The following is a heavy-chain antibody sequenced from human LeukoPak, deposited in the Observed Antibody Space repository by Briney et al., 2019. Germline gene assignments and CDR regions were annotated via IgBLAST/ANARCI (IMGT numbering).Heavy chain of an antibody. Sequence: PGGSLRLSCAASGFTFSSYGMHWVRQAPGKGLEWVAVISYDGSNKYYADSVKGRFTISRDNSKNTLYLQMNSLRAEDTAVYYCAKDLGVNYYDSRGDAFDIWGQGTMVTVSS. J-gene: IGHJ3*02. CDR3: AKDLGVNYYDSRGDAFDI. CDR1: GFTFSSYG. V-gene: IGHV3-30*18. CDR2: ISYDGSNK. D-gene: IGHD3-22*01.